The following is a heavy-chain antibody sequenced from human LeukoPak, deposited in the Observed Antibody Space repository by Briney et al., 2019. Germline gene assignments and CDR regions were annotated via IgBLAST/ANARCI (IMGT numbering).Heavy chain of an antibody. Sequence: PGGSLRLSCAASGFAFSSYAMSWVRQAPGKGLEWVSAISGSGGSTYYADSVKGRFTISRDNSKNTLYLQMNSLRAEDTAVYYCAKVPLGEPYDFWSGYYRYYFDYWGQGTLVTVSS. J-gene: IGHJ4*02. CDR1: GFAFSSYA. CDR2: ISGSGGST. D-gene: IGHD3-3*01. V-gene: IGHV3-23*01. CDR3: AKVPLGEPYDFWSGYYRYYFDY.